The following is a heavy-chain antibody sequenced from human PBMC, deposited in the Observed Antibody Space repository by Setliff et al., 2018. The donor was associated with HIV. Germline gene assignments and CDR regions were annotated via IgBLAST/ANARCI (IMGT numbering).Heavy chain of an antibody. J-gene: IGHJ3*02. CDR3: ARLLQGGNYAFDI. CDR1: GGSISGYF. CDR2: IYYSGST. Sequence: SETLSLTCNVSGGSISGYFWTWIRQPAGKGLEWIGYIYYSGSTNYNPSLKSRVIISVDTSKMQFSLKQRSVTAADTAMYYCARLLQGGNYAFDIWGQGTMVTVSS. V-gene: IGHV4-59*08. D-gene: IGHD2-21*02.